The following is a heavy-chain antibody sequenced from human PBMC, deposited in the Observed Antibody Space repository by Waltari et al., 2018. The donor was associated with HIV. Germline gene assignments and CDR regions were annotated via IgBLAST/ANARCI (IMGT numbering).Heavy chain of an antibody. V-gene: IGHV3-33*08. CDR3: ARRGYSYGYYYGMDV. CDR2: IWYDGSNK. Sequence: QVQLVESGGGVVQPGRSLRLSCAASGFTFSSYGMHWVRQAPGKGLEWVAVIWYDGSNKYYADSVKGRFTSSRDNSKNTLYLQMNSLRAEDTAMYYCARRGYSYGYYYGMDVWGQGTTVTVSS. D-gene: IGHD5-18*01. J-gene: IGHJ6*02. CDR1: GFTFSSYG.